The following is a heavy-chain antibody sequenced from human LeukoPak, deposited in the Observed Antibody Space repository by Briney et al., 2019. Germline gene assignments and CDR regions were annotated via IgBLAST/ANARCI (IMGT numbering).Heavy chain of an antibody. D-gene: IGHD5-18*01. Sequence: SETQSLTCTVSGGSISSGDFYWTWIRQPPGKGLEWIGYIYYSGNTYYNPSLKSRVTISVDTSKNQFSLKLSSVTAADTAVYYCAATASNWFDPWGQGTLVTVSS. CDR3: AATASNWFDP. J-gene: IGHJ5*02. CDR2: IYYSGNT. V-gene: IGHV4-30-4*08. CDR1: GGSISSGDFY.